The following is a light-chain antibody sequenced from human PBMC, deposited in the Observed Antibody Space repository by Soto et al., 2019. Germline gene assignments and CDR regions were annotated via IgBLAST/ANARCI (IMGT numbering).Light chain of an antibody. CDR1: QSISSW. CDR2: DAS. V-gene: IGKV1-5*01. Sequence: DPQMPQSPSTLSSPVVDRVTITVRASQSISSWLAWYQQKPGKAPKLLIYDASSLESGAQSRFSGSGSATEFTLTISSLRPDDFATYYCKQYNSYRTCGHGHKVAIK. CDR3: KQYNSYRT. J-gene: IGKJ1*01.